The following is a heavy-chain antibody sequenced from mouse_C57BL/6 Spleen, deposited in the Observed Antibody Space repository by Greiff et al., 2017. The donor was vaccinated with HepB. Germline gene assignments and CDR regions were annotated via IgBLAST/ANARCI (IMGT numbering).Heavy chain of an antibody. CDR2: ISSGGSYT. CDR1: GFTFSSYG. Sequence: EVMLVESGGDLVKPGGSLKLSCAASGFTFSSYGMSWVRQTPDKRLEWVATISSGGSYTYYPDSVKGRFTISRDNAKNTLYLQMSSLKSEDTAMYYCARHPPEYGYGTYYFDYWGQGTTLTVSS. CDR3: ARHPPEYGYGTYYFDY. V-gene: IGHV5-6*02. J-gene: IGHJ2*01. D-gene: IGHD2-2*01.